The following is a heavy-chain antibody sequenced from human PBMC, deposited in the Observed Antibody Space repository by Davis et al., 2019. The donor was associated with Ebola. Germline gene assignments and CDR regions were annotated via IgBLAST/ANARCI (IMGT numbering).Heavy chain of an antibody. J-gene: IGHJ4*02. CDR2: IIPIFGTA. V-gene: IGHV1-69*13. CDR1: GGTFSSYA. D-gene: IGHD3-3*01. CDR3: ARVDYDFLAMDY. Sequence: SVKVSCKASGGTFSSYAISWVRQAPGQGLEWMGGIIPIFGTANYAQKFQGRVTITADESTSTAYMELSSLRSEDTAVYYCARVDYDFLAMDYWGQGTLVTVSS.